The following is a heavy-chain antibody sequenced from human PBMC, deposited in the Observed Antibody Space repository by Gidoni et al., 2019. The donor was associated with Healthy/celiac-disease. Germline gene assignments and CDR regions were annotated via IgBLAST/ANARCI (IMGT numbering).Heavy chain of an antibody. J-gene: IGHJ6*02. Sequence: QVRLQESGPGLVKPSQTLSLPCPVSACSLRRGSYYWCWIRQPAGKGLEWIGRIYTSGSTNYNPSLKSRVTMSVDTSKNQFSLKLSSVTAADTAVYYCARGVVVHDYYGMDVWGQGTTVTVSS. V-gene: IGHV4-61*02. CDR1: ACSLRRGSYY. CDR3: ARGVVVHDYYGMDV. CDR2: IYTSGST. D-gene: IGHD3-22*01.